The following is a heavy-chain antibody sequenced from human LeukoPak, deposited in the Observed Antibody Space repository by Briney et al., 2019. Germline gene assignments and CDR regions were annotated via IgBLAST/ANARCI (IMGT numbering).Heavy chain of an antibody. CDR3: ARLNSGYDLGAFDI. D-gene: IGHD5-12*01. CDR1: GGSISSSSYY. CDR2: IYYSGST. V-gene: IGHV4-61*05. Sequence: SETLSLTCTVSGGSISSSSYYWGWIRQPPGKGLEWIGYIYYSGSTDYNPSLKSRVTISVDTSKNQFSLKLSSVTAADTAVYYCARLNSGYDLGAFDIWGQGTMVAVSS. J-gene: IGHJ3*02.